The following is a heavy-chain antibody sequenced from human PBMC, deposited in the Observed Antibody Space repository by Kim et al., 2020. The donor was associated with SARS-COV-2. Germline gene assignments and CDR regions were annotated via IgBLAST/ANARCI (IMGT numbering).Heavy chain of an antibody. D-gene: IGHD6-13*01. V-gene: IGHV1-69*13. CDR2: IIPIFGTA. J-gene: IGHJ6*02. CDR3: ARQGYSSSWTKAYYYYGMDV. Sequence: SVKVSCKASGGTFSSYAISWVRQAPGQGLEWMGGIIPIFGTANYAQKFQGRVTITADESTSTAYMELSSLRSEDTAVYYCARQGYSSSWTKAYYYYGMDVGGQGTTVTVSS. CDR1: GGTFSSYA.